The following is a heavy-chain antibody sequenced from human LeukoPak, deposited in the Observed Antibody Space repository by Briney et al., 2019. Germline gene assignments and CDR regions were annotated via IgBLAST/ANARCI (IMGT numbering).Heavy chain of an antibody. CDR3: ARAKVGATANLMVI. CDR1: GYTFTGYY. D-gene: IGHD1-26*01. Sequence: ASVKVSCKASGYTFTGYYMHWLRQAPGQGLEWMGRINPNSGGTNYAQKLQGRVTITRDKSISIAYMELSRLRSDDTAVYYCARAKVGATANLMVIWGQGTLVTVSS. V-gene: IGHV1-2*06. CDR2: INPNSGGT. J-gene: IGHJ4*02.